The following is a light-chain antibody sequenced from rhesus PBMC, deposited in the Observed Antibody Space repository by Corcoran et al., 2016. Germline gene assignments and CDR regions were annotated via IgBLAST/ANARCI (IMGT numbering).Light chain of an antibody. V-gene: IGKV3-42*03. Sequence: EIVLTQSPATLSLSPGERATLSCRASQSVTSSLAWYQQKPEQAPRLLIYGASSRATGIPDRFSGSGSGTDFTLTISSLESEDFAVYYCQQYSNWPLTFGGGTKVEIK. CDR3: QQYSNWPLT. CDR1: QSVTSS. CDR2: GAS. J-gene: IGKJ4*01.